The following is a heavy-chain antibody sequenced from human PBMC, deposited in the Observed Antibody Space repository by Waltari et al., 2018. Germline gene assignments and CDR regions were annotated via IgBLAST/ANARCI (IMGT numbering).Heavy chain of an antibody. V-gene: IGHV1-69*12. Sequence: QVHLVQSGAEVKKPGSSVKVSCKASGGPFGRYAITWVRQAPGQGLEGMGGLNPIFGAPNDAKRFQGRVTITADESTSTVYMELSSLKSEDTALYFCARRQLGGPLDPWGQGTLVTVSS. CDR1: GGPFGRYA. CDR2: LNPIFGAP. J-gene: IGHJ5*02. D-gene: IGHD1-1*01. CDR3: ARRQLGGPLDP.